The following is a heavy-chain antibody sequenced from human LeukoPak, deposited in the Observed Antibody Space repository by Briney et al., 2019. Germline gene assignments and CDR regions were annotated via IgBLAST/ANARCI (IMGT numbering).Heavy chain of an antibody. CDR1: GFTFRNYW. Sequence: GGSLRLSCAGSGFTFRNYWMGWVRQPPGKGLEWVANIRQDGGDNHYVDSVKGRFTISRDNARNSLSLQMNSLRAEDTAVYYCTKWSTSGSYYTEWGQGTLVTVS. CDR2: IRQDGGDN. J-gene: IGHJ4*02. CDR3: TKWSTSGSYYTE. D-gene: IGHD3-10*01. V-gene: IGHV3-7*01.